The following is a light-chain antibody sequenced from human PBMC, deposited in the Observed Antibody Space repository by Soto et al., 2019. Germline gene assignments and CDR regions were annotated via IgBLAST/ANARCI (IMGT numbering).Light chain of an antibody. V-gene: IGKV3-11*01. CDR1: QSVRNS. J-gene: IGKJ5*01. Sequence: EIVLTQSPATLSLSPGERATLSCRASQSVRNSLIWYQQKPGQAPRLLIYDVSNRATGIPARFSGSGSGTDFTVTFSSLEPEDFAVYYCQQRYSWPITFGQGTRLEIK. CDR3: QQRYSWPIT. CDR2: DVS.